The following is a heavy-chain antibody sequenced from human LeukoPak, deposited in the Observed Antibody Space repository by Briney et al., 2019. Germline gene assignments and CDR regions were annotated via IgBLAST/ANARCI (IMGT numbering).Heavy chain of an antibody. CDR2: IWYDGTNK. Sequence: PGGSLRLSCAASEFTFSNFAMHWVRQAPGKGLQWVAVIWYDGTNKYYADSVKGRFTISRDNSKNTLYLQMNSLRAEDTAVYYCARIGGDRHPIEYWGQGTLVTVSS. D-gene: IGHD2-21*02. V-gene: IGHV3-33*08. CDR1: EFTFSNFA. CDR3: ARIGGDRHPIEY. J-gene: IGHJ4*02.